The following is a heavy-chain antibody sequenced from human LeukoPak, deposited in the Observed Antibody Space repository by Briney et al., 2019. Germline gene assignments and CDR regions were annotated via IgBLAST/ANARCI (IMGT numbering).Heavy chain of an antibody. CDR1: GVSIRSGESY. J-gene: IGHJ4*02. CDR3: SRSTGGLDS. V-gene: IGHV4-30-4*01. Sequence: SETLSLTCTVSGVSIRSGESYWGWIRQPPGKGLEWIACVSSSGTTYYNPSLKSRVSISLDTSGNQLSLKLSSVTAADTAVYYCSRSTGGLDSWGQGTLVSVSS. D-gene: IGHD2-8*02. CDR2: VSSSGTT.